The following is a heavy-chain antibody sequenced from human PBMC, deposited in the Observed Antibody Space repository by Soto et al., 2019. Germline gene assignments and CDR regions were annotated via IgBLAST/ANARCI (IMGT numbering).Heavy chain of an antibody. CDR2: IIPILGIA. Sequence: QVQLVQSGAEVKKPGSSVKVSCKASGGTFSSYTISWVRQAPGQGLEWMGRIIPILGIANYAQKFQGRVTITADKSTSTAYMELRSLRSEDTAVYYCARDRGDIVVVVAANNWFDPWGQGTLVTVSS. CDR3: ARDRGDIVVVVAANNWFDP. D-gene: IGHD2-15*01. J-gene: IGHJ5*02. CDR1: GGTFSSYT. V-gene: IGHV1-69*08.